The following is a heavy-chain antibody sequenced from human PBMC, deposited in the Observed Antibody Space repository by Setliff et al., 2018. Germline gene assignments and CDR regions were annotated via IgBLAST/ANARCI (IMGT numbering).Heavy chain of an antibody. CDR1: GYTFTRYA. V-gene: IGHV7-4-1*02. Sequence: GASVKVSCKASGYTFTRYAMNWVRQAPGQGLEWMGWIDTNTGNPTYAQDFTGRFVFSLDTSVSTAYLQISSLKAEDTAVYYCARASRFGTTVYRGYYYMDVWGKGTTVTVSS. J-gene: IGHJ6*03. D-gene: IGHD4-4*01. CDR2: IDTNTGNP. CDR3: ARASRFGTTVYRGYYYMDV.